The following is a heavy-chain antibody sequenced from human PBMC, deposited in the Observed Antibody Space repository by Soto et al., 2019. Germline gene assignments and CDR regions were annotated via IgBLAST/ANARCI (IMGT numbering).Heavy chain of an antibody. CDR1: EFTFSNYE. V-gene: IGHV3-48*03. J-gene: IGHJ4*02. CDR3: ARGLRNYYDRSGLHY. Sequence: EVQLVESGGGLVQPGGSLRLSCVGSEFTFSNYEMNWVRQAPGKGLEWVSYISYTGSTIYYADSVRGRFTISRDNSKNSTYLQMNRPRAEDTAVYYCARGLRNYYDRSGLHYWGQGTLVTVSS. CDR2: ISYTGSTI. D-gene: IGHD3-22*01.